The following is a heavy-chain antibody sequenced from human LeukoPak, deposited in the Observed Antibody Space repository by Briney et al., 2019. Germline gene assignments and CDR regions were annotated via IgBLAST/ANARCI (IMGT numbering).Heavy chain of an antibody. CDR2: ISYDGSNK. V-gene: IGHV3-30-3*01. CDR1: GFTFSSYA. D-gene: IGHD1-26*01. J-gene: IGHJ4*02. Sequence: GGSLRLSCAASGFTFSSYAMSWVRQAPGKGLEWVAVISYDGSNKYYADSVKGRFTISRDNSKNTLYLQMDSLRAEDTAVYYCARGGSRLAYFDYWGQGTLVTVSS. CDR3: ARGGSRLAYFDY.